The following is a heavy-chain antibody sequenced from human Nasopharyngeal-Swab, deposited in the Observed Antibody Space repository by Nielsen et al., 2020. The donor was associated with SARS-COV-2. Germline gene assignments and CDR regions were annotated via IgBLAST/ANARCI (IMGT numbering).Heavy chain of an antibody. J-gene: IGHJ3*02. Sequence: GESLKISCAASGFTFSSYGMHWVRQAPGKGLEWVAVISYDGSNKYYADSVKGRFTISRDNSKNTLYLQMNSLRAEDTAVYYCAKGVWIVGATWNAFDIWGQGTMVTVSS. V-gene: IGHV3-30*18. D-gene: IGHD1-26*01. CDR2: ISYDGSNK. CDR3: AKGVWIVGATWNAFDI. CDR1: GFTFSSYG.